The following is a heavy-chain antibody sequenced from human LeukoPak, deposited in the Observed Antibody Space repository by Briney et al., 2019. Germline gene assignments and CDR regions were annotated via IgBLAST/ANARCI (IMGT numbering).Heavy chain of an antibody. CDR3: AKDNYYGSGSYYSFLYGMDV. V-gene: IGHV3-30*18. Sequence: GGSLRLSCAASGFTFSSYGMHWVRQAPGKGLEWVAVISYDGSNKYYADSVKGRFTISRGNSKNTLYLQMNSLRAEDTAVYYCAKDNYYGSGSYYSFLYGMDVWGKGTTVTVSS. J-gene: IGHJ6*04. CDR1: GFTFSSYG. D-gene: IGHD3-10*01. CDR2: ISYDGSNK.